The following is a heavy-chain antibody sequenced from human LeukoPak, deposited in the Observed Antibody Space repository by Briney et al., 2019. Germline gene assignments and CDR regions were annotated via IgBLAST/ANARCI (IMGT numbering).Heavy chain of an antibody. D-gene: IGHD6-19*01. J-gene: IGHJ4*02. CDR1: GFTFSSNA. CDR3: ARDGYSSGWSFDY. Sequence: GGSLRLSCAASGFTFSSNAMSCVRQAPGKGLEWVSGISGSGGSTYYADSVKGRFTISRDNSKNTLYLQMNSLRAEDTAVYYCARDGYSSGWSFDYWGQGTLVTVSS. CDR2: ISGSGGST. V-gene: IGHV3-23*01.